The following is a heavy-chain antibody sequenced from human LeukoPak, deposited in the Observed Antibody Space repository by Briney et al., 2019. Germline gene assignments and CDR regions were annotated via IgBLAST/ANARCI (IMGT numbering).Heavy chain of an antibody. D-gene: IGHD2/OR15-2a*01. CDR2: INPNSGGT. Sequence: GASVKVSCKASGYTFTGYYMHWVRQAPGQGLEWMGWINPNSGGTNYAQKFQGRVTMTRDTSISTAYMELSRLRSDDTAVYYCARGKNRQNTGSYMDVWGKGTTVTVSS. V-gene: IGHV1-2*02. CDR1: GYTFTGYY. CDR3: ARGKNRQNTGSYMDV. J-gene: IGHJ6*03.